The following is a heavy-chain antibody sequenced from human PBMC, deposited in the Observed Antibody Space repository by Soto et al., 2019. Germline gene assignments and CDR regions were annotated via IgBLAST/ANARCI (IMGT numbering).Heavy chain of an antibody. Sequence: GGSLRLSCAASGFTFSTYAMSWVRQAPGKGLEWVSSISGSDGYTYYADSVEGRVTISRDNSKNTLYLQMNSLRVEDTAVYYCAKALDSSGSYHDAFDIWGQGTMVTVSS. D-gene: IGHD3-22*01. V-gene: IGHV3-23*01. CDR3: AKALDSSGSYHDAFDI. J-gene: IGHJ3*02. CDR1: GFTFSTYA. CDR2: ISGSDGYT.